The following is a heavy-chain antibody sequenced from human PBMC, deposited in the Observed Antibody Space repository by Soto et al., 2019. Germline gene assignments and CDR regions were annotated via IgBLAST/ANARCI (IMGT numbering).Heavy chain of an antibody. CDR1: GFTFGVYH. V-gene: IGHV3-30*02. Sequence: XGSLRRSCASSGFTFGVYHMQWVRQAPGKGLDCVSVISYDGGNEYYADSVKGRFTISRDNSENKLFLQMNSLRPEDSGVYYCATGHRGLTGLPAVITAPGSFDSWGQGAQVTVSS. CDR3: ATGHRGLTGLPAVITAPGSFDS. CDR2: ISYDGGNE. J-gene: IGHJ5*01. D-gene: IGHD3-22*01.